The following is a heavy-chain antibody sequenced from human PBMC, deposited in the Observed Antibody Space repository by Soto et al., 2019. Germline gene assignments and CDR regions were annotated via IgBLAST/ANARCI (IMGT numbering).Heavy chain of an antibody. J-gene: IGHJ6*02. CDR2: ISSTSNTI. Sequence: GGSLRLSCTASGFSISDYYMSWTRQAPGKGLEWVSYISSTSNTIYYADSVKGRFTISRDNAKNSLCLHLSSLRADDTAVYYCARGGYSNSHYYAMIVWGQGTTVTVSS. CDR3: ARGGYSNSHYYAMIV. CDR1: GFSISDYY. V-gene: IGHV3-11*01. D-gene: IGHD4-4*01.